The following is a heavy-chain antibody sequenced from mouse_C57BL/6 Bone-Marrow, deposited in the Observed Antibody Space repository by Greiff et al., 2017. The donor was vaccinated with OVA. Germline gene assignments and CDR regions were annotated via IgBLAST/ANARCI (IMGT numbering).Heavy chain of an antibody. Sequence: QVQLQQPGAELVKPGASVKLSCKASGYTFTSYWMHWVKQRPGQGLEWIGMIHPNSGSTNYNEKFKSKATLTVDKSSSPAYMQLSSLTSEDSAVYYCAILDGYYVAMDYWGQGTSVTVSS. J-gene: IGHJ4*01. CDR2: IHPNSGST. V-gene: IGHV1-64*01. D-gene: IGHD2-3*01. CDR3: AILDGYYVAMDY. CDR1: GYTFTSYW.